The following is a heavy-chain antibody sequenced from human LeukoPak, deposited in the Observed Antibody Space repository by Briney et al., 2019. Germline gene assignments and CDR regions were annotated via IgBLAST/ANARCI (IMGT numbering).Heavy chain of an antibody. Sequence: GGPLRLSCAASGFTYSSYGMHGVRQAPGKGRKWVAFIRFDGSNKYYADSVKGRFTISRDNSKLYLQMNGLRAEDTAVYYCAKGNCGGDCYTYYYFYMDVWGKGTTVTVSS. V-gene: IGHV3-30*02. D-gene: IGHD2-21*02. CDR3: AKGNCGGDCYTYYYFYMDV. CDR1: GFTYSSYG. J-gene: IGHJ6*03. CDR2: IRFDGSNK.